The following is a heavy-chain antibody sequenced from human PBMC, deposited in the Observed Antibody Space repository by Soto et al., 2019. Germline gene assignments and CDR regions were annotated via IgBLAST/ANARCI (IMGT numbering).Heavy chain of an antibody. CDR2: ISYDGSDK. D-gene: IGHD3-10*01. V-gene: IGHV3-30*03. CDR1: GFPFTSYG. Sequence: QVQLVESGGGVVQPGRSLRLCCAASGFPFTSYGMHWVREGPDKGLEWVAIISYDGSDKYYADSVKGRFTISRDNSKNTLYLQMNSLRPEDTALYYCVGGQYYFDYRGQGPLVIVSS. J-gene: IGHJ4*02. CDR3: VGGQYYFDY.